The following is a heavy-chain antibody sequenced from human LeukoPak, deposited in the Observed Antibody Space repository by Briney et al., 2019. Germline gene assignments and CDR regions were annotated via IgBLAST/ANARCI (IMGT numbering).Heavy chain of an antibody. CDR2: IYPGDSDT. CDR1: GYSITSYR. V-gene: IGHV5-51*01. CDR3: ARRGRRHYYYYGMDV. J-gene: IGHJ6*02. Sequence: GESLKISCKGAGYSITSYRIGWVRQMPGKGLEWMGIIYPGDSDTRYSPSFQGQVTISADKSISTAYLQWSSLKASDTAMYYCARRGRRHYYYYGMDVWGQGTTVTVSS.